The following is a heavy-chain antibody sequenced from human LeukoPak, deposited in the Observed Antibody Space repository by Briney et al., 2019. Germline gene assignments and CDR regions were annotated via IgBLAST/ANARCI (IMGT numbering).Heavy chain of an antibody. CDR2: IYPGDPET. D-gene: IGHD3-16*01. V-gene: IGHV5-51*01. J-gene: IGHJ4*02. CDR3: ARHPWGIKVADY. Sequence: GESLKISCKGSGYSFTNYWIVWVRQMPGKGLEWMGIIYPGDPETTYSPSFQGQVTISADKSITTAYLQWDSLKASDTAMYYCARHPWGIKVADYWGQGTLVTVSS. CDR1: GYSFTNYW.